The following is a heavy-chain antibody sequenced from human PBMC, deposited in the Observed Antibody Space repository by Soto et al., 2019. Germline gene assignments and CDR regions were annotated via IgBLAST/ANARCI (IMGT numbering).Heavy chain of an antibody. Sequence: GGSLRLSCAASGFTFSDYRMNWVRQAPGKGLEWVSSISGTGGSTSYSDSVKGRFTISRDNAKNSLYLQMNSLRAEDTAVYYCTRDLRQSSSWYGYYYYGMDVWGQGTTVTVCS. D-gene: IGHD6-13*01. J-gene: IGHJ6*02. CDR1: GFTFSDYR. V-gene: IGHV3-21*01. CDR2: ISGTGGST. CDR3: TRDLRQSSSWYGYYYYGMDV.